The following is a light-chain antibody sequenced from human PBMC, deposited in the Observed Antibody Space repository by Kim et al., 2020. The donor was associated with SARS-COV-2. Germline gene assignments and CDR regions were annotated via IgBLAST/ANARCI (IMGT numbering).Light chain of an antibody. CDR1: QSVSRN. V-gene: IGKV3-15*01. CDR2: GAS. J-gene: IGKJ2*01. Sequence: EIVMTQSPATLSVSPGERATLSCRASQSVSRNLAWYQQKPGQAPRLVIYGASTRSTDFPDRFSGSGSGTDFTLTISSLQSEDFAVYYCQHYNNWPPYTFGQGTKLEI. CDR3: QHYNNWPPYT.